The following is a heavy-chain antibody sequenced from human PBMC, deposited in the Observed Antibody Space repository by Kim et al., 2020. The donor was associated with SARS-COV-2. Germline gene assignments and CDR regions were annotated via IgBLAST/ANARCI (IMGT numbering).Heavy chain of an antibody. D-gene: IGHD2-2*01. V-gene: IGHV4-39*07. J-gene: IGHJ4*02. Sequence: PSLRSRVTISVDTSKNQFYLKLSSVTAAETAVYYCARVREYQLLRNYYFDYWGQGTLVTVSS. CDR3: ARVREYQLLRNYYFDY.